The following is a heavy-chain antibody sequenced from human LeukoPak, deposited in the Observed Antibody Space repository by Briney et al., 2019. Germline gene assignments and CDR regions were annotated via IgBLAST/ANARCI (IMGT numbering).Heavy chain of an antibody. D-gene: IGHD3-22*01. V-gene: IGHV3-11*01. CDR3: ARGGPNYYDSSGYFDY. J-gene: IGHJ4*02. Sequence: GGSLRLSCAASGFTFSDYYMSWIRQAPGKGLEWVSYISSSGSSIYYADSVKGRSTISRDNAKNSLYLQMNSLRAEDTAVYYCARGGPNYYDSSGYFDYWGQGTLVTVSS. CDR1: GFTFSDYY. CDR2: ISSSGSSI.